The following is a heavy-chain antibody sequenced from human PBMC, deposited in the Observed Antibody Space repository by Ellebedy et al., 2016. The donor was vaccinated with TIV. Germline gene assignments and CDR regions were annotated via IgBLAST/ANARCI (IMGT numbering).Heavy chain of an antibody. CDR3: ARGGCGRPFDC. V-gene: IGHV3-7*03. D-gene: IGHD6-19*01. Sequence: GGSLRLSCAASGFTFSNYWMKWVRQAPGKGLEWVANIKQDGSEKYYVDSVKGRFTTSRDNAKNSLFLQMNSLRVEDTAVYFCARGGCGRPFDCWGQGTLVTVSS. CDR2: IKQDGSEK. J-gene: IGHJ4*02. CDR1: GFTFSNYW.